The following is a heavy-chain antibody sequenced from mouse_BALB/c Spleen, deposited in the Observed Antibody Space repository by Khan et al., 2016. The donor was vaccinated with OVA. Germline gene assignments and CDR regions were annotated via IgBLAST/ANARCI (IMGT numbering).Heavy chain of an antibody. J-gene: IGHJ1*01. CDR1: GYTFTNYL. V-gene: IGHV1-63*02. Sequence: QVQLQQSGAELLRPGTSVKMSCKAGGYTFTNYLIGWVKQRPGHGLEWIGDIYPGVYYTNYNEKFKGKATLTADTSSSTVFMQLSSLTFEYSAIYDGARYPSWYFDVWGAGTTVTVSS. CDR2: IYPGVYYT. CDR3: ARYPSWYFDV.